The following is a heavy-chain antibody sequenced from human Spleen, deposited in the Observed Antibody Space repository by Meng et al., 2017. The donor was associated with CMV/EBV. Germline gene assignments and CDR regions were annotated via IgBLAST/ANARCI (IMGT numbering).Heavy chain of an antibody. V-gene: IGHV3-21*06. J-gene: IGHJ4*02. CDR3: ATYHYDSSGYYLYYFDY. CDR2: ISITSNHI. CDR1: GFTFSSYS. D-gene: IGHD3-22*01. Sequence: GESLKISCAASGFTFSSYSVNWVRQAPGKGLQWVSSISITSNHIYYADSVKGRFTISRDNAKNSLYLQMNSLRAEDTAVYYCATYHYDSSGYYLYYFDYWGQGALVTVSS.